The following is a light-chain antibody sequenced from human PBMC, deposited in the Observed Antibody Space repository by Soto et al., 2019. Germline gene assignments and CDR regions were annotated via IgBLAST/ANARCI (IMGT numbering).Light chain of an antibody. V-gene: IGKV3-20*01. J-gene: IGKJ1*01. CDR2: GGS. Sequence: VLPKYPKTLSLSPVETSTLSCRASPSVSRDFLVWYQHKRGQPPRLLLYGGSIRATGTPDRFSGSGSGTDFTLTISRLEPEDIAVYYCHQYGSSGTFGQGTKVDIK. CDR3: HQYGSSGT. CDR1: PSVSRDF.